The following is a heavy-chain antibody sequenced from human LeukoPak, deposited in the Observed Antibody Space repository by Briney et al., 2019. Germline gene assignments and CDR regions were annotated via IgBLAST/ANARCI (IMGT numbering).Heavy chain of an antibody. D-gene: IGHD6-13*01. V-gene: IGHV3-48*02. J-gene: IGHJ5*02. CDR1: GFTFSNYW. CDR2: ISSSGTK. Sequence: QTGGSLRLSCAASGFTFSNYWMNWVRQAPGKGLEWVSCISSSGTKYYADSVKGRFTTSRDNGKSSLFLEMNSLRDGDTAVYYCARGPSSSSWSRFDPWGQGTLVTVSS. CDR3: ARGPSSSSWSRFDP.